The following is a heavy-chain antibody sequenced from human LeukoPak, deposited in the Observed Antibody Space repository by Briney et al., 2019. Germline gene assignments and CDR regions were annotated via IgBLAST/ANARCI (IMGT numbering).Heavy chain of an antibody. Sequence: SGPTLVKPTQTLTLTCTFSGFSLTTSGVGVGWIRQPPGKALEWLALIYWDDDKRYSPSLKSRLTITKDASRNQVVLTMTNMDPVDSATYFCAHRKDDGSGSSFDYWGQGTLVTASS. D-gene: IGHD3-10*01. CDR2: IYWDDDK. CDR1: GFSLTTSGVG. V-gene: IGHV2-5*02. CDR3: AHRKDDGSGSSFDY. J-gene: IGHJ4*02.